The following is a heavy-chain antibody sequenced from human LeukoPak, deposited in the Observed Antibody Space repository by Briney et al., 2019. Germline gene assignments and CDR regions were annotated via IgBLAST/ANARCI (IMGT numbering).Heavy chain of an antibody. D-gene: IGHD2-15*01. CDR3: ARGPGYCSGGSCYPPLPYFDY. V-gene: IGHV4-34*01. Sequence: SETLSLTCAVYGGSFSGYYWSWIRQPPGKGLEWIGEINHSGSTNYNPSLKSRVTISVDTSKNQFSLKLSSVTAADTAVYYCARGPGYCSGGSCYPPLPYFDYWGQGTLVTVSS. J-gene: IGHJ4*02. CDR1: GGSFSGYY. CDR2: INHSGST.